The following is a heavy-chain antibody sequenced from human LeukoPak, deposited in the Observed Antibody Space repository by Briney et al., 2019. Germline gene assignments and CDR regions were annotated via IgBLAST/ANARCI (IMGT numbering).Heavy chain of an antibody. CDR3: TTGGGYSWAWGFDY. J-gene: IGHJ4*02. D-gene: IGHD5-18*01. CDR1: GFTFSNAW. Sequence: GGSLRLSCAASGFTFSNAWMSWVRQAPGKGLEWVGRIKSKTDGGTTDYAAPVKGRFTISRDDSKNTLYLQMNSLKTEDTAVYYCTTGGGYSWAWGFDYWGQGTLVTVSS. V-gene: IGHV3-15*01. CDR2: IKSKTDGGTT.